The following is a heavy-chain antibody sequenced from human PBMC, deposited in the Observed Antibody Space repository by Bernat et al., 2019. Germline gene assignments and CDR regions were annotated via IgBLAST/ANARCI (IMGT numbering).Heavy chain of an antibody. Sequence: QVELEGVGPGPGKPSGTLSPPWPFPGFSISSVYYWGWIRQPPGKGLEWIGNIYHGGSTYYNPSLKSRVTISVDTSKNQFSLKLSSVTAADTAVYYCARVASSSYGNYYYYYYMDVWGKGTTVTVSS. J-gene: IGHJ6*03. V-gene: IGHV4-38-2*02. CDR1: GFSISSVYY. CDR3: ARVASSSYGNYYYYYYMDV. CDR2: IYHGGST. D-gene: IGHD6-6*01.